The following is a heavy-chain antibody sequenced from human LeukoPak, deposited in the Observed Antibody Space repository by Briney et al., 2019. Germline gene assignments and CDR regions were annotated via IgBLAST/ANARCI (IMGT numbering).Heavy chain of an antibody. J-gene: IGHJ6*02. V-gene: IGHV3-23*01. CDR2: ISGSGGST. D-gene: IGHD3-22*01. CDR3: AKDWGYYYDSSGFMDV. Sequence: GGSLRLFCAASGFTFSSYAMSWVRQAPGKGLEWVSAISGSGGSTYYADSVKGRFTISRDNSKNTLYLQMNSLRAEDTAVYYCAKDWGYYYDSSGFMDVWGQGTTVTVSS. CDR1: GFTFSSYA.